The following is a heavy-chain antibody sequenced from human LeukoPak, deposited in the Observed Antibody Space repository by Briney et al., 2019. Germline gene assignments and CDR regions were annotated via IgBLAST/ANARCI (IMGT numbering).Heavy chain of an antibody. CDR3: ARTSIAARRANAFDI. CDR2: IYHSGST. Sequence: RPSETLSLTCAVSGGSISSGGYSWSWLRQPPGKGLEWIGYIYHSGSTYYNPSLKSRVTISVDRSKNQFSLKLSSVTAADTAVYYCARTSIAARRANAFDIWGQGTMVTVSS. V-gene: IGHV4-30-2*01. CDR1: GGSISSGGYS. J-gene: IGHJ3*02. D-gene: IGHD6-6*01.